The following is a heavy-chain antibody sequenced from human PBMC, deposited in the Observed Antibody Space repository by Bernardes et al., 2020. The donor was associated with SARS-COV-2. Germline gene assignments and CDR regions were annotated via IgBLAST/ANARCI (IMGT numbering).Heavy chain of an antibody. CDR3: AKNVNHGPFYGMDV. CDR2: ISGSGKST. J-gene: IGHJ6*02. CDR1: GFTFSSYA. V-gene: IGHV3-23*01. D-gene: IGHD3-10*02. Sequence: GGSLRLSCAASGFTFSSYAMTWVRQAPGKGLEWVSAISGSGKSTYYADSVKGRFTISRDNFKNTLYLQMNSLRAEDSAVYYCAKNVNHGPFYGMDVWDQGTSVTVSS.